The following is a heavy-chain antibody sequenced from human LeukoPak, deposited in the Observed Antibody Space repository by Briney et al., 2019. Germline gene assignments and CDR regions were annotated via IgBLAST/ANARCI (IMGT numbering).Heavy chain of an antibody. Sequence: PGGSLRLSCAASGFTFINAWMAWARQAPGKGLEWVGRIKAKAHGGTIEYAAPVKGRFTISRDDSKNTLYLQMNSLKTEDTAVYYCTTDGVGVEGATYDNWGQGTLVSVSS. CDR2: IKAKAHGGTI. CDR1: GFTFINAW. D-gene: IGHD1-26*01. CDR3: TTDGVGVEGATYDN. V-gene: IGHV3-15*01. J-gene: IGHJ4*02.